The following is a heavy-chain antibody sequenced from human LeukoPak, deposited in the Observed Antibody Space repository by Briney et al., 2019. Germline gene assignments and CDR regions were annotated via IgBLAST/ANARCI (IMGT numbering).Heavy chain of an antibody. J-gene: IGHJ4*02. CDR1: GFTFSSYA. CDR3: ARGGYHAYYLDY. Sequence: QTGGSLRLSCAASGFTFSSYAMSWVRQAPGKGLEWVAVISYDGSNKYYADSVKGRFTISRDNSKNTLYLQMNSLRAEDTAVYYCARGGYHAYYLDYWGQGSLVTVSS. D-gene: IGHD5-18*01. V-gene: IGHV3-30-3*01. CDR2: ISYDGSNK.